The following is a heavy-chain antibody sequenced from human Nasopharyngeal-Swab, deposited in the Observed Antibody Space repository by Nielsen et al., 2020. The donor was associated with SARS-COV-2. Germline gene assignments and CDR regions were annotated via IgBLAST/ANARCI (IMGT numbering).Heavy chain of an antibody. J-gene: IGHJ6*02. V-gene: IGHV3-30*04. CDR1: AFNFSSYA. CDR2: ISYDGSNK. D-gene: IGHD1-26*01. CDR3: ARDPRGLWDSYGMDV. Sequence: SLKISCAASAFNFSSYAMHWVRQAPGKGLEWVAVISYDGSNKYYADSVKGRFTISRDNSKNTLYLQMNSLRAEDTAVYYCARDPRGLWDSYGMDVWGQGTTVTVSS.